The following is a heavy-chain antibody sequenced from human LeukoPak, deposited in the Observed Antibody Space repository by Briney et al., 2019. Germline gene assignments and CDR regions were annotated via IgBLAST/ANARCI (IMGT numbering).Heavy chain of an antibody. J-gene: IGHJ3*02. CDR2: IYSDGST. CDR3: ARELREHGVFDI. D-gene: IGHD1-26*01. Sequence: GRSLRLSCAASRFTVSSNYMSWVRQAPGKRLEWVSEIYSDGSTYYAASVKGRFSISRDNSKNTVYLQMSSMRAEDTAIYYCARELREHGVFDIWGQGTMVTVSS. CDR1: RFTVSSNY. V-gene: IGHV3-53*01.